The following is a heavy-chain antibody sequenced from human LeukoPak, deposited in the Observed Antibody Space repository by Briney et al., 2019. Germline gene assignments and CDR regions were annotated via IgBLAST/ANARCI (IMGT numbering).Heavy chain of an antibody. J-gene: IGHJ4*02. CDR2: VHTDGTTT. V-gene: IGHV3-74*03. Sequence: PGGSLRLSCAASGFTVGHHYMHWVRQSPRQGLVWVSYVHTDGTTTTYADSVKGRFTISRDNAKSMVYLQMSSLRAEDTAVYYCVRDAPHSQFDYWGRGALVTVSS. CDR1: GFTVGHHY. CDR3: VRDAPHSQFDY.